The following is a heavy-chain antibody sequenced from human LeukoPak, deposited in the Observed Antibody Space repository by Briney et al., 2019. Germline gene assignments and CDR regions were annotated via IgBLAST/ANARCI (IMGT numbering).Heavy chain of an antibody. D-gene: IGHD4-23*01. Sequence: PSETLSLTCAVSGGSINSYYWSWIRQPPGKGLEWVGYINYSGSTNYNPSLKSRLTISVDTSTNQFSLKLGSVTAAETAVYYWARIRPTVVQGGWYYDLWGGGTLVTVSS. J-gene: IGHJ2*01. CDR1: GGSINSYY. CDR2: INYSGST. CDR3: ARIRPTVVQGGWYYDL. V-gene: IGHV4-59*01.